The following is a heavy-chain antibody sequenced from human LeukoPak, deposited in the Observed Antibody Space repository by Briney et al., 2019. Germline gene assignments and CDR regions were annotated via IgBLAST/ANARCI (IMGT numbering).Heavy chain of an antibody. CDR1: GFTVSSNY. V-gene: IGHV3-53*05. D-gene: IGHD3-10*01. J-gene: IGHJ4*02. Sequence: GGSLRLSCAASGFTVSSNYMSWVRQAPGKGLEWVSVIYSGGSTYYADSVKGRFTISRDNSKNTLYLQMNSLRAEDTAVYYCAKYGYGSGSYGGSGFDYWGQGTLVTVSS. CDR3: AKYGYGSGSYGGSGFDY. CDR2: IYSGGST.